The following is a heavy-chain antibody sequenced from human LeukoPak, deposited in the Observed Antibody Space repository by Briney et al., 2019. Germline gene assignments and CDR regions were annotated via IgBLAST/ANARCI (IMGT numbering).Heavy chain of an antibody. D-gene: IGHD2-2*01. CDR3: AKDTADCSSTSCGMDV. V-gene: IGHV3-9*01. Sequence: SGGSLRLSCAASGFTFDDYAMHWVRQAPGKGLEWVSGISWNSGSIGYADSVKGRFTISRDNAKNSLYLQMNSLRAEDTALYYCAKDTADCSSTSCGMDVWGQGTTVTVSS. J-gene: IGHJ6*02. CDR1: GFTFDDYA. CDR2: ISWNSGSI.